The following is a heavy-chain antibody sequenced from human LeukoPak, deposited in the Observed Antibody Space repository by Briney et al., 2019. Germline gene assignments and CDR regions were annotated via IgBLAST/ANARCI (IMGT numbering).Heavy chain of an antibody. J-gene: IGHJ4*02. D-gene: IGHD2-8*01. CDR3: ARFFCTNGVCDDGDY. CDR1: GYTFTSYG. Sequence: ASVKVSCKASGYTFTSYGISWVRQAPGQGLEWMGWISAYNGNTNYAQKLQGRVSMTTDTSTSTAYMELRSLRSDDTAVYYCARFFCTNGVCDDGDYWGQGTLVTVSS. V-gene: IGHV1-18*01. CDR2: ISAYNGNT.